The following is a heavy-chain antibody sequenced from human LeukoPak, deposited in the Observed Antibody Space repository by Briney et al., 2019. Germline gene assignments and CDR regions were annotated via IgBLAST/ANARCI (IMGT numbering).Heavy chain of an antibody. V-gene: IGHV3-23*01. D-gene: IGHD2-21*02. CDR3: VKEGYTTPFVTALNF. J-gene: IGHJ4*02. CDR2: GGGTSGST. Sequence: GGSLRLSCAASGFTFSSYAMSWVRQAPGKGLEWVSGGGGTSGSTYYADSVKGRFTFSRDNSKNTLSLQMNSLRVEDTAIYYCVKEGYTTPFVTALNFWGQGTLVTVSS. CDR1: GFTFSSYA.